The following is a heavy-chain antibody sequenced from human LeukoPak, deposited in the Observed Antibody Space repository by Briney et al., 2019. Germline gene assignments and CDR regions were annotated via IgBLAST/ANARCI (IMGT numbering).Heavy chain of an antibody. CDR1: GGSISSSSYY. J-gene: IGHJ6*03. D-gene: IGHD3-10*01. Sequence: SETLSLTCTVSGGSISSSSYYWGWIRQPPGKGLEWIGSIYYSGSTYYNPSLKSRVTISVDTSKNQFSLKLSSVTFADTAVYAWERCMVRGNFYYMDVWRRGPTVTVSS. V-gene: IGHV4-39*01. CDR2: IYYSGST. CDR3: ERCMVRGNFYYMDV.